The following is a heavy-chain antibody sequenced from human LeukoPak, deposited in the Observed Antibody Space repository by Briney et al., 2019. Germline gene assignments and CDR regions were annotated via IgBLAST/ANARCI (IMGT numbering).Heavy chain of an antibody. CDR1: GFTFSSYS. V-gene: IGHV3-21*01. D-gene: IGHD3-3*01. J-gene: IGHJ4*02. CDR2: ISSSNSYI. Sequence: GGYLRLYCAASGFTFSSYSMNWLPPAPGKGLEWVSSISSSNSYIYYAHPVKVRFTISRDNANNSLYLQMNSLRAEDTAVYYCARVQYYDFWGGYYSLRSFDYWGQGTLVTVSS. CDR3: ARVQYYDFWGGYYSLRSFDY.